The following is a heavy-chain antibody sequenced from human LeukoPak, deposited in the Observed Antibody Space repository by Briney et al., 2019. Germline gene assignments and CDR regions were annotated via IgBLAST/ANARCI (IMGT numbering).Heavy chain of an antibody. CDR3: AKDPRGSAIPYYFDY. CDR1: GFTFDDYA. D-gene: IGHD3-10*01. V-gene: IGHV3-23*01. CDR2: ISGSGGST. J-gene: IGHJ4*02. Sequence: GRSLRLSCAASGFTFDDYAMHWVRQAPGKGLEWVSGISGSGGSTYYADSVKGRFTISRDNSKNTLYLQMNSLRAEDTAVYYCAKDPRGSAIPYYFDYWGQGTLVTVSS.